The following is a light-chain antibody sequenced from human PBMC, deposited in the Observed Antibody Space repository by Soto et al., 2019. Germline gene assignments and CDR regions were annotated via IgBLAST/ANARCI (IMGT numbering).Light chain of an antibody. Sequence: EIVMTQSPATLSVSPGERATLSCRASQSVSSSLARYEQKPGQAPRLLIYGASTRATGIPARFSGSGSGTEFTLTISSLQSEDFAVYYCQQYDTWPPITFGQGTRLEIK. CDR3: QQYDTWPPIT. J-gene: IGKJ5*01. CDR2: GAS. CDR1: QSVSSS. V-gene: IGKV3-15*01.